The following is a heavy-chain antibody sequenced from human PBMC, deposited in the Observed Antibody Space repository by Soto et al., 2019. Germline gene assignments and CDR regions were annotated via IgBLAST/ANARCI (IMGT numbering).Heavy chain of an antibody. J-gene: IGHJ6*02. CDR1: GFTFSDYY. V-gene: IGHV3-11*06. CDR2: ISSSSSYT. CDR3: ARDLWSGIMITFGGVIDPNYYYGMDV. Sequence: GGSLRLSCAASGFTFSDYYMSWIRQAPGKGLEWVSYISSSSSYTNYADSVKGRFTISRDNAKNSLYLQMNSLRAEDTAVYYCARDLWSGIMITFGGVIDPNYYYGMDVWGQGTTVTVSS. D-gene: IGHD3-16*02.